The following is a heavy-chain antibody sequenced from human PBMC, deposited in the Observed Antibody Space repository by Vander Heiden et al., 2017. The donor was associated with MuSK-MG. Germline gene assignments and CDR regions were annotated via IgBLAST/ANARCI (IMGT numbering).Heavy chain of an antibody. V-gene: IGHV3-7*01. Sequence: EVQLVESGGGLVQPGGSLRLSCAASGFTFSRHWMNWVRQAPGKGLEWVATIKQDGREKDDVDSVKGRFTISRDNAKNSLYLEMKSLRAEDTSVYDCARHGTYNFDYWGQGTLVTVSS. CDR1: GFTFSRHW. J-gene: IGHJ4*02. CDR3: ARHGTYNFDY. D-gene: IGHD1-26*01. CDR2: IKQDGREK.